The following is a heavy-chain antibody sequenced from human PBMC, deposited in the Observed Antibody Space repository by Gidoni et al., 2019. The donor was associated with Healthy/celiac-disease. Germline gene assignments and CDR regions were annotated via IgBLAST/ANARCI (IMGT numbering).Heavy chain of an antibody. CDR2: ISSSSSYI. J-gene: IGHJ4*02. V-gene: IGHV3-21*01. CDR3: ARDSTYDSSGALKFFDY. D-gene: IGHD3-22*01. Sequence: EVQLVESGGGLVKPGGSLRLSCAASGFTFSSYSMNWVRQAPGKGLEWVSSISSSSSYIYYADSVKGRFTISRDNAKNSLYLQMNSLRAEDTAVYYCARDSTYDSSGALKFFDYWGQGTLVTVSS. CDR1: GFTFSSYS.